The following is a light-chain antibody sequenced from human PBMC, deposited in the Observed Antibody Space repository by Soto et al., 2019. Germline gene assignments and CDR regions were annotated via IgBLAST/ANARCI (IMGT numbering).Light chain of an antibody. V-gene: IGKV3-20*01. CDR2: GAS. CDR3: QQYGSSPPHHT. J-gene: IGKJ2*01. CDR1: QSVSSNY. Sequence: EIVLTQSPGTLSLSPGERATLSCRASQSVSSNYLAWYQQKPGQAPRLLIYGASSRATGIPDRFSGSGSGTDFNLTISRLGPEDFAVEYCQQYGSSPPHHTFGQGTKLEIK.